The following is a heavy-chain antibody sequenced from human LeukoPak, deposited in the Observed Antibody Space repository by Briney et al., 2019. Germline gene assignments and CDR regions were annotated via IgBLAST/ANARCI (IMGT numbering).Heavy chain of an antibody. J-gene: IGHJ5*02. Sequence: ASVKVSCKASGGTFSNYPIIWVRQAPGRVLEWQGGIIPIYGTANYALMFQGRITLSAHESTATAYMELRNLTSDDTAMYFCATHTGGYNYWWFDIWGQGTLVSVSS. CDR3: ATHTGGYNYWWFDI. D-gene: IGHD5-24*01. CDR2: IIPIYGTA. V-gene: IGHV1-69*13. CDR1: GGTFSNYP.